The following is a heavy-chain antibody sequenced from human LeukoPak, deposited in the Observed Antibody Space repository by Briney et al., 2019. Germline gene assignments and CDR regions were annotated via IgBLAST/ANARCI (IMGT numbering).Heavy chain of an antibody. J-gene: IGHJ6*03. V-gene: IGHV4-34*01. D-gene: IGHD6-19*01. CDR1: GGSFSGYY. CDR2: INHSGST. CDR3: ARFGKGLVSYHYMDV. Sequence: SETLSLTCAVYGGSFSGYYWSWIRQPPGKGLEWIGEINHSGSTNYNPSLKSRVTISVDTSKNQFSLKLSSVTAADTAVYYCARFGKGLVSYHYMDVWGKGTTVTVSS.